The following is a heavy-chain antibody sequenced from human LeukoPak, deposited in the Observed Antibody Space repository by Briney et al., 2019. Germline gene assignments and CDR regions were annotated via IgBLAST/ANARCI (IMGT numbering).Heavy chain of an antibody. CDR1: GYTFTVYY. D-gene: IGHD3-10*01. Sequence: ASVKVSCKASGYTFTVYYMHWVRQAPGQGLEWMGIINPIGGSTTYAQKFQGRVTVTRDTSTSTVYMELSSLRSEDTAVYYCARGNYYYYMDVWGKGTTVTVSS. CDR2: INPIGGST. J-gene: IGHJ6*03. V-gene: IGHV1-46*01. CDR3: ARGNYYYYMDV.